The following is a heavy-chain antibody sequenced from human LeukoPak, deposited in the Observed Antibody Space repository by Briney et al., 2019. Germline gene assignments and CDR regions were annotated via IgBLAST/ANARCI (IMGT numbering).Heavy chain of an antibody. CDR2: IHTSGST. J-gene: IGHJ6*03. D-gene: IGHD2-2*01. CDR1: GGSISSYY. V-gene: IGHV4-4*07. CDR3: ARGRGSSTFYYYYYYYMDV. Sequence: SETLSLTCTVSGGSISSYYWSWIRQPAGKGLEWIGRIHTSGSTNYNPSLKSRVTISVDTSKNQFSLKLSSVTAADTAVYYCARGRGSSTFYYYYYYYMDVWGKGTTVTVSS.